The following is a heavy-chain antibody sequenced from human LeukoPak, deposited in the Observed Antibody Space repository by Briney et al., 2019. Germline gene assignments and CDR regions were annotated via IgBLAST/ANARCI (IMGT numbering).Heavy chain of an antibody. V-gene: IGHV4-34*01. CDR3: ARLKLGAYFDL. CDR1: GGSFSGYY. J-gene: IGHJ2*01. D-gene: IGHD3-16*01. Sequence: PSETLSLTCAVYGGSFSGYYWSWIRQPPGKGLEWIGEINHSGSTSYNPSLKSRVTISVDTSKNQFSLKLSSVTAADTAVYYCARLKLGAYFDLWGRGTLVTVSS. CDR2: INHSGST.